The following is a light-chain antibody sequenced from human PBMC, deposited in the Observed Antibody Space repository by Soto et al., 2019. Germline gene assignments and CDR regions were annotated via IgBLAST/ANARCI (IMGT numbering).Light chain of an antibody. CDR3: QHGGA. CDR2: DAS. V-gene: IGKV3-11*01. Sequence: EILLTQSPATLSLSAGERATLSCRAGQTISNYLAWYQQKPGQAPRLLIYDASNRATDIPARFSGSGCGTDFTLTISSLEPDDFAVYYCQHGGAFGPGTKVEIK. CDR1: QTISNY. J-gene: IGKJ3*01.